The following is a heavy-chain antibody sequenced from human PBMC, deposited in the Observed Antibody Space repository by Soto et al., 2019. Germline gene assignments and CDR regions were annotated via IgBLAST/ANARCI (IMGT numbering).Heavy chain of an antibody. CDR1: GYTFTSYG. V-gene: IGHV1-18*01. J-gene: IGHJ4*02. D-gene: IGHD3-22*01. Sequence: QVQLVQSGAEVKKPGASVKVSCKASGYTFTSYGISWVRQAPGQGLAWMGWISAYNGNTNYAQKLQVRVTLTTDTSTSTAYMALRSLRSDDTAVYYCARDLFDTRGITIIVVVTPLGYWGKGNLVTVSS. CDR3: ARDLFDTRGITIIVVVTPLGY. CDR2: ISAYNGNT.